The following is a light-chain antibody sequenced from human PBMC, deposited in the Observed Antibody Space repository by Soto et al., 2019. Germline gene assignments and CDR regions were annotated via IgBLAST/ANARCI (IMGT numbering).Light chain of an antibody. Sequence: EIVLTQSPATLSLSPGDTATLSCRASQSVRRYLAWYQQKPGQAPRLLIDDASNRATGIPARFSGSGSGTDFTLTIGSLEPQDFAVYYCQHRSNWPRTFGQGTKVEIK. J-gene: IGKJ2*01. CDR3: QHRSNWPRT. CDR2: DAS. CDR1: QSVRRY. V-gene: IGKV3-11*01.